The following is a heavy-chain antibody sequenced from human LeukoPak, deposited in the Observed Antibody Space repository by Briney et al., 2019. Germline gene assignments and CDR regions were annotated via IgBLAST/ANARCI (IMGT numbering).Heavy chain of an antibody. Sequence: SQTLSLTCTVSGGSISSGGYYWSWIRQPPGKGLEWIGYIYHSGSTYYNPSLKSRVTISVDRSKNQFSLKLSSVTAADTAVYYCARDSFKLYYYDSSGYPWGQGTLVTVSS. D-gene: IGHD3-22*01. CDR2: IYHSGST. CDR3: ARDSFKLYYYDSSGYP. V-gene: IGHV4-30-2*01. CDR1: GGSISSGGYY. J-gene: IGHJ5*02.